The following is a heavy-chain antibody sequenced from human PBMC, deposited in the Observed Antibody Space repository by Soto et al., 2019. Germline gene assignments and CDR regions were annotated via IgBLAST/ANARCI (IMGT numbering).Heavy chain of an antibody. CDR2: ISYDGSNK. V-gene: IGHV3-30*03. D-gene: IGHD6-6*01. CDR1: GFTFSSYG. Sequence: PGGSLRLSCAASGFTFSSYGMHWVRQAPGRGLEWVAVISYDGSNKYYADSVKGRFTVSRDNSKNSLYLQMNSLRAEDTAVYYCARVSRAIAARASYYYGMDVWGQGTTVTVSS. J-gene: IGHJ6*02. CDR3: ARVSRAIAARASYYYGMDV.